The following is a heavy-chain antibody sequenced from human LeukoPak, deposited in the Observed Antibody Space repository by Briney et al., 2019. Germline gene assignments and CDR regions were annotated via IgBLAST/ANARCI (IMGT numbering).Heavy chain of an antibody. V-gene: IGHV3-74*01. CDR3: ARAIAVAADGMDV. J-gene: IGHJ6*02. D-gene: IGHD6-19*01. CDR1: GFTFSTYW. Sequence: PGGSLRLSCAASGFTFSTYWMHWVRQAPGKGLVWVSFIKTDGSIAAYADSVKGRFTISRDNAKNTLYLQMNSLRAEDTAVYYCARAIAVAADGMDVWGQGTTVTVSS. CDR2: IKTDGSIA.